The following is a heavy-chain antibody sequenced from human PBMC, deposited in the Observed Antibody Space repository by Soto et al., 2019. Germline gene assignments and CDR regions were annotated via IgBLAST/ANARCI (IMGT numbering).Heavy chain of an antibody. CDR2: ISYDGSNK. D-gene: IGHD3-22*01. Sequence: PGGSLRLSCAASGFTFSSYGMHWVRQAPGKGLEWVAVISYDGSNKYYADSVKGRFTISRDNSKNTLYVQMSSLRAEDTAVYYCAKVIRYSYDSSGYYRPQDYYYGMDVWGQGTTVTVSS. J-gene: IGHJ6*02. V-gene: IGHV3-30*18. CDR1: GFTFSSYG. CDR3: AKVIRYSYDSSGYYRPQDYYYGMDV.